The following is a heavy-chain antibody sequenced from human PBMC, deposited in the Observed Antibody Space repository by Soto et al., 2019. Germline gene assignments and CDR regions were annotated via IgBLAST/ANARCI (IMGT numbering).Heavy chain of an antibody. D-gene: IGHD2-2*01. CDR3: ARLEVGLDY. Sequence: QVQLQESGPGLVKPSETLSLTCSVSGGSVSSCSYYWSWIRQSPEKGLEWIGYIYYTGGTKYNPSLTSRVTISADTSRNHFSLKLTSVTAADTAVYYCARLEVGLDYWGQGVLVTVSS. J-gene: IGHJ4*02. V-gene: IGHV4-61*03. CDR2: IYYTGGT. CDR1: GGSVSSCSYY.